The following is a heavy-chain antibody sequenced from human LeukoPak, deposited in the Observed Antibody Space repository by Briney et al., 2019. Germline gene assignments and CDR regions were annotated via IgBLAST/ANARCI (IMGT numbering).Heavy chain of an antibody. Sequence: QTGGSLRLSCAAPGFTFSSYEMNWVRQAPGKGLEWISYISSSVTTIYYADSVKGRFTISRDNAKNSLYLQMNSLRAEDTAVYYCARDDKAMPGDYWGQGTLVTVSS. J-gene: IGHJ4*02. CDR3: ARDDKAMPGDY. CDR1: GFTFSSYE. CDR2: ISSSVTTI. V-gene: IGHV3-48*03. D-gene: IGHD2-2*01.